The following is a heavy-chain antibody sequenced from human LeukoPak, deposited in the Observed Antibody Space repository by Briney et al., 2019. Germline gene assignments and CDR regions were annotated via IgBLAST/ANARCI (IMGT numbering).Heavy chain of an antibody. CDR2: IYNSENT. Sequence: SQTLSLTXTVSGGSISSNSHYWSWIRQPAGKGLEWIGRIYNSENTNYNPSLKSRVTISVDTSKNQFSLKLSSVTAADTAVYYCASMPATYNYYYYYMDVWGKGTTVTVSS. D-gene: IGHD1-26*01. CDR3: ASMPATYNYYYYYMDV. CDR1: GGSISSNSHY. V-gene: IGHV4-61*02. J-gene: IGHJ6*03.